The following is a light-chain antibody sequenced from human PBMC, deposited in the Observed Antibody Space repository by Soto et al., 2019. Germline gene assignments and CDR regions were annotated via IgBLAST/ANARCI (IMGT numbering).Light chain of an antibody. CDR1: QSVSSNY. Sequence: EIVLTQSPGILSLSPGDGATLSCRASQSVSSNYLAWYQQNPGQAPRLLIYGTSNRATGIPDRFSGSGSGTDFSLTISSLEPGDLAVYYCQQYGSSPRTFGQGTKVDIK. CDR2: GTS. V-gene: IGKV3-20*01. CDR3: QQYGSSPRT. J-gene: IGKJ1*01.